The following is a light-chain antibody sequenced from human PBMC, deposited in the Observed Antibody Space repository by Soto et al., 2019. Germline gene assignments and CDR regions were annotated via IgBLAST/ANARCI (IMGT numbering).Light chain of an antibody. CDR2: GAT. CDR3: QQYNNWPRT. Sequence: EVVMTQSPATLSVSPGERATLSCRASQSVSSYLAWYQQKPGQAPRLLIHGATTRATGIPARFSGSGSGPEFTLTIRSLQSEDFAVYYCQQYNNWPRTYGQGTKVDIK. V-gene: IGKV3-15*01. J-gene: IGKJ1*01. CDR1: QSVSSY.